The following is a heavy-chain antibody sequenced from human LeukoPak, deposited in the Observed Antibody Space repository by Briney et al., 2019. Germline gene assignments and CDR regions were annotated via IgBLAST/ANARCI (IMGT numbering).Heavy chain of an antibody. CDR1: GYTLTELS. CDR2: FDPEDGET. V-gene: IGHV1-24*01. J-gene: IGHJ5*02. CDR3: ATVRPSLVVTADWFDP. Sequence: ASVKVSCKVSGYTLTELSMHWVRQAPGKGLEWMGGFDPEDGETIYAQKFQGRVTMTEDTSTDTAYMELSSLRSEDTAVYYCATVRPSLVVTADWFDPWGQGTLVTVSS. D-gene: IGHD2-21*02.